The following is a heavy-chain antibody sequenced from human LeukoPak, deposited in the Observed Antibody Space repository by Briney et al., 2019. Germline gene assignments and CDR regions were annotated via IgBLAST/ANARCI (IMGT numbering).Heavy chain of an antibody. V-gene: IGHV3-23*01. D-gene: IGHD5-12*01. J-gene: IGHJ4*02. CDR2: ISGSGGST. CDR1: GFTFSSYA. CDR3: AKVTVATIGALNSYYFDY. Sequence: GGSLRLSCAASGFTFSSYAMSWVRQAPGKGLEWVSAISGSGGSTYYADSVKGRFTISRGNSKNTLHLQMNSLRAEDTAVYYCAKVTVATIGALNSYYFDYWGQGTLVTVSS.